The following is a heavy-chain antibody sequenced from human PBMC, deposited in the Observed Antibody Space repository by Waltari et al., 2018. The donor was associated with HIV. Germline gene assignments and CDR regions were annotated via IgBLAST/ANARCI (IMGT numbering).Heavy chain of an antibody. CDR2: IIPIFGTA. CDR1: GGTFSSYA. V-gene: IGHV1-69*01. D-gene: IGHD3-10*01. CDR3: AAGGLLWFGSYIRWFDP. J-gene: IGHJ5*02. Sequence: QVQLVQSGAEVKKPGSSVKVSCKASGGTFSSYALSWVRQAPGQGLEWMGGIIPIFGTANYAQKFQGRVTITADESTSTAYMELSSLRSEDTAVYYCAAGGLLWFGSYIRWFDPWGQGTLVTVSS.